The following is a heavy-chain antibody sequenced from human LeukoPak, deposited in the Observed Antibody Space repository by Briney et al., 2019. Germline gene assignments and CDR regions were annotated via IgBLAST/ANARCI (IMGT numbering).Heavy chain of an antibody. J-gene: IGHJ4*02. V-gene: IGHV4-4*02. CDR2: IHRDGRT. Sequence: PSGTLSLTCAVSGVSISSSEWWIWVRQPPGQGLEWTGGIHRDGRTRYNPSLKSRVTMSIDYSKNQFSLKVSSVTAADTAIYYCGKTDIYFNPIDYWGPGSLVTVSS. CDR3: GKTDIYFNPIDY. D-gene: IGHD3-9*01. CDR1: GVSISSSEW.